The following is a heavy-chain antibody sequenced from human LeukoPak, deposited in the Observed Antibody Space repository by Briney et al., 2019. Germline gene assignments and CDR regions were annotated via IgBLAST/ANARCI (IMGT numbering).Heavy chain of an antibody. D-gene: IGHD6-13*01. CDR2: IYYSGST. J-gene: IGHJ3*02. CDR1: GGSISSSSYY. V-gene: IGHV4-39*07. CDR3: ATGPWIAAAGDDAFDI. Sequence: PSETLSLTCSVSGGSISSSSYYWGWIRQPPGKGLEWIGRIYYSGSTYYNPSLKSRVTISVDTSKNQFSLKLSSVTAADTAVYYCATGPWIAAAGDDAFDIWGQGTMVTVSS.